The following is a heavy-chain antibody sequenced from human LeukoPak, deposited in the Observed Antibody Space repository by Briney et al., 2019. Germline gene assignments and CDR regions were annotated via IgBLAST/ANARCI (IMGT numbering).Heavy chain of an antibody. Sequence: PSETLSLTCTVSGGSINSFYWSWIRQPPGKGLEWIGYIYYSGSTTYNPSLKSRVTISLDTSKNQFSLKLNSVTAADTAVYYCARVWRVPSTVDYFDYWGQGTLVTVSS. CDR3: ARVWRVPSTVDYFDY. CDR2: IYYSGST. J-gene: IGHJ4*02. CDR1: GGSINSFY. V-gene: IGHV4-59*12. D-gene: IGHD4-23*01.